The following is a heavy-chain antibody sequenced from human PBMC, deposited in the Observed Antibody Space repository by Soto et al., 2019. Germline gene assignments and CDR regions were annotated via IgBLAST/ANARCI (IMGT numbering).Heavy chain of an antibody. J-gene: IGHJ5*02. V-gene: IGHV3-23*01. CDR2: ISGSGGST. CDR3: ANQGPPNYYGSGSYS. D-gene: IGHD3-10*01. CDR1: EFTFSHYA. Sequence: PGGSLRLSCVASEFTFSHYAMSWVRQAPGKGLEWVSAISGSGGSTYYADSVKGRFTISRDNSKNTLYLQMNSLRAEDTAVYYCANQGPPNYYGSGSYSWGQGTLVTVSS.